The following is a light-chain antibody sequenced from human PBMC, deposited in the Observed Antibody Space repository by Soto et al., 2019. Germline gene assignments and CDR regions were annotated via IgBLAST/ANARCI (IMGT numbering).Light chain of an antibody. J-gene: IGKJ1*01. V-gene: IGKV3-20*01. CDR3: QQYGSSPRT. CDR1: QSVSSSY. CDR2: GAS. Sequence: IVLTQSPGTLSSSPGEGATLSCRASQSVSSSYLAWYQQKPGQAPRLLIYGASSRATGIPDRFSGSGSATDFTLTISRLEPEDFAVYYCQQYGSSPRTFGQGTKVDIK.